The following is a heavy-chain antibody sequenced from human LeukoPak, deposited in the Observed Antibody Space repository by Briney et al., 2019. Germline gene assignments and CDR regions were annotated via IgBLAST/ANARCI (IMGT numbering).Heavy chain of an antibody. J-gene: IGHJ5*02. D-gene: IGHD6-13*01. V-gene: IGHV1-2*02. CDR3: ARDMWQQFDWFDP. CDR2: INPNTGDT. Sequence: WASVNVSCKASGYTFTAYYMHWVRQAPGQGLEWMGWINPNTGDTNSAERFQGRVTMTRDSSISTAYLELSRLTSDDTAVYYCARDMWQQFDWFDPWGQGTLVTVSS. CDR1: GYTFTAYY.